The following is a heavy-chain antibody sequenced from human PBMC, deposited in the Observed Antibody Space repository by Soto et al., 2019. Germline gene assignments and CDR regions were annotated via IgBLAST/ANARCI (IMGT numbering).Heavy chain of an antibody. CDR1: GYSFTSYW. J-gene: IGHJ6*03. D-gene: IGHD3-3*01. V-gene: IGHV5-51*01. CDR3: ARAYYDFWSGYPPYYYYMDV. Sequence: GESLKISCKGSGYSFTSYWIGWVRQMPGKGLEWMGIIYPGDSDTRYSPSFQGQVTISADKSISTAYLQWSSLKASDTAMYYCARAYYDFWSGYPPYYYYMDVWGKGTTVTVSS. CDR2: IYPGDSDT.